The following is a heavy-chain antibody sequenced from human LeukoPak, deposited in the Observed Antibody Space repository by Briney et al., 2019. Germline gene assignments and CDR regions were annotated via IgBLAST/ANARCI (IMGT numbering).Heavy chain of an antibody. CDR2: INHSGST. Sequence: PSETLSLTCTVSGGSISSSSYYWGWIRQPPGKGLEWIGEINHSGSTNYNPSLKSRVTISVDTSKNQFSLKLSSVTAADTAVYYCARGRARLWFVIDRTNWFDPWGQGTLVTVSS. CDR3: ARGRARLWFVIDRTNWFDP. D-gene: IGHD3-10*01. J-gene: IGHJ5*02. CDR1: GGSISSSSYY. V-gene: IGHV4-39*07.